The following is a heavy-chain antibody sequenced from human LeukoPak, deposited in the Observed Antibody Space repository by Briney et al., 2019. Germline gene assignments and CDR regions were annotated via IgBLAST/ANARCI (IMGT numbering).Heavy chain of an antibody. J-gene: IGHJ6*02. V-gene: IGHV3-33*01. CDR3: ARDRYCSSTSCPAGMDV. D-gene: IGHD2-2*01. CDR1: GFTFGTYG. CDR2: IWYDGSNK. Sequence: PGGSLRLSCAASGFTFGTYGMHWVRQAPGKGLEWVAAIWYDGSNKYHVDSVKGRFTISRDNSKNRLFLQMNSLRGEDTAVYYCARDRYCSSTSCPAGMDVWGQGTTVTVSS.